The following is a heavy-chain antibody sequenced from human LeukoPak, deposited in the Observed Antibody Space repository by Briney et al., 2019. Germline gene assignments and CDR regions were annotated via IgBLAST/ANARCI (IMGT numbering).Heavy chain of an antibody. V-gene: IGHV3-23*01. D-gene: IGHD3-10*01. CDR2: ISGSGGST. J-gene: IGHJ5*02. CDR3: AKERYYGSGSYYTVNWFDP. CDR1: GFTFSSYA. Sequence: GGSLRLSCAASGFTFSSYAMSWVRQAPGKGLEWVSAISGSGGSTYYADSVKGRFTISRDNSKNTLYLQMNSLRAEDTAVYYCAKERYYGSGSYYTVNWFDPWGQGTLVTVSS.